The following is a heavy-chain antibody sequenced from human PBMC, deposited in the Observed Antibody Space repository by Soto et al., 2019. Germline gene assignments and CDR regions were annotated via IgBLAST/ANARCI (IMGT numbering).Heavy chain of an antibody. CDR3: ARRKMGDVIRKSDYYYYGMDV. Sequence: QVQLVESGGGVVQPGRSLILSCAASGFTFSSYAMHWVRQAPGKGLEWVAVISYDGSNKYYADSVKGRFTISRDNSKNTLYLQMNSLRAEDTAVYYCARRKMGDVIRKSDYYYYGMDVWGQGTTVTVSS. J-gene: IGHJ6*02. V-gene: IGHV3-30-3*01. CDR2: ISYDGSNK. CDR1: GFTFSSYA. D-gene: IGHD2-21*02.